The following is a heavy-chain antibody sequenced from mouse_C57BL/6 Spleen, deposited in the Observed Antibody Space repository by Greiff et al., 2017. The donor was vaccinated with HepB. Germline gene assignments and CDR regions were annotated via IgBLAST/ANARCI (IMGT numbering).Heavy chain of an antibody. CDR2: ISDGGSYT. CDR3: ARDYRGAWFAY. CDR1: GFTFSSYA. V-gene: IGHV5-4*01. J-gene: IGHJ3*01. Sequence: EVKLVESGGGLVKPGGSLKLSCAASGFTFSSYAMSWVRQTPEKRLEWVATISDGGSYTYYPDNVKGRFTISRDNAKNNLYLQMSHLKSEDTAMYYCARDYRGAWFAYWGHGPLVTVSA.